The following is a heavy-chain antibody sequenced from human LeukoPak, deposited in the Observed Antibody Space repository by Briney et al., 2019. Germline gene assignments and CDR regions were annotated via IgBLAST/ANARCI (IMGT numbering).Heavy chain of an antibody. J-gene: IGHJ4*02. V-gene: IGHV4-39*01. CDR1: GGSISSSSYY. D-gene: IGHD6-13*01. Sequence: SETLSLTCTVSGGSISSSSYYWGWIRQPPGKGLEWIGSIYYSGSTYYNPSLKSRVTISVDTSKNQFSLKLSSVTAADTAVYYCAKRIAAAGSFDYWGQGTLVTVSS. CDR3: AKRIAAAGSFDY. CDR2: IYYSGST.